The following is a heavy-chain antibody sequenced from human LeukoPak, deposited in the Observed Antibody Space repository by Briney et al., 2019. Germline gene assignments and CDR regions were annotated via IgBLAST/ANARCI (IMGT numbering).Heavy chain of an antibody. CDR3: AKDSSGSGYPT. CDR2: IWYDGSNK. CDR1: GFTFSSYG. Sequence: GGSLRLSCAASGFTFSSYGMHWVRQAPGKGLEWVAVIWYDGSNKYYADSVEGRFTISRDNSKNTLYLQMNSLRAEDTAVYYCAKDSSGSGYPTWGQGTLVTVSS. J-gene: IGHJ5*02. V-gene: IGHV3-33*06. D-gene: IGHD3-22*01.